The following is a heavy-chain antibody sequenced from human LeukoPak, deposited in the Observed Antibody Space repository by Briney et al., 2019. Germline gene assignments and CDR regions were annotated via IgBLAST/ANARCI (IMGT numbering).Heavy chain of an antibody. CDR3: ARDESGWYGDWFDP. Sequence: ASVKVSCKASGYTFTDYYMHWVRQAPGQGLEWMGWINPNSGGTYYAQKFQGRVTMTRDTSISTAYMELSRLRSDDTAVYYCARDESGWYGDWFDPWGQGTLVTVSS. D-gene: IGHD6-19*01. CDR1: GYTFTDYY. V-gene: IGHV1-2*02. CDR2: INPNSGGT. J-gene: IGHJ5*02.